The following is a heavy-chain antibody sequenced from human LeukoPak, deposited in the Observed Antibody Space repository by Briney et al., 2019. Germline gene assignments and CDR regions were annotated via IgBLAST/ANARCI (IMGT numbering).Heavy chain of an antibody. V-gene: IGHV3-23*01. Sequence: SGGSLRLSCAASGYTFTDFAMNWVRQAPGKGLEWVSGIGGGGPNTAYEDSVKGRFTISSDNSTNTMALQMSSLRADDTAVYFCAKDARGYHRPIAHWGQGILVTVSS. CDR1: GYTFTDFA. CDR3: AKDARGYHRPIAH. D-gene: IGHD3-22*01. J-gene: IGHJ4*02. CDR2: IGGGGPNT.